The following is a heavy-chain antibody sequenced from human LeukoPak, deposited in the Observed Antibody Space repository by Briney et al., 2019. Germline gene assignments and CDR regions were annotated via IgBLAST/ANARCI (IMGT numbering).Heavy chain of an antibody. D-gene: IGHD3-3*01. CDR3: AKDRGPTYYDFWSGYYVGYFDY. CDR2: INDRGTSP. V-gene: IGHV3-23*01. J-gene: IGHJ4*02. CDR1: GFPFSSYA. Sequence: GGSLRLSCAASGFPFSSYAMSWVRQAPGKGLEWVSGINDRGTSPYYADSVKGRFTISRDNSKNTLYLQMNSLRAEDTAVYYYAKDRGPTYYDFWSGYYVGYFDYWGQGTLVTVSS.